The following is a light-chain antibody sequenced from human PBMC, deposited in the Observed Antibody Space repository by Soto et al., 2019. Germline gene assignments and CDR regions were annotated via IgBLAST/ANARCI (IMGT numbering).Light chain of an antibody. CDR2: EVS. CDR3: SSYAGSSNFVL. J-gene: IGLJ2*01. CDR1: SSDFGSYNL. Sequence: QSALTQPASVSGSPGQSITISCTGTSSDFGSYNLVSWYRHHPGKAPKLIIYEVSKRPSGVSNRFSGSKSGNTASLTISGRQAEDEAYYYCSSYAGSSNFVLFGGGTKLTVL. V-gene: IGLV2-23*02.